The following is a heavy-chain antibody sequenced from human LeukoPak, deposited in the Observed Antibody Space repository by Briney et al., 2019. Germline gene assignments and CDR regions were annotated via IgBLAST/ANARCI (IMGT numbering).Heavy chain of an antibody. V-gene: IGHV3-20*04. CDR2: INWNGGST. D-gene: IGHD1-1*01. CDR3: ARGSFVQLERHLPIDY. Sequence: PGGSLRLSCAASGFTFDDYGMSWVRQAPGKGLEWVSGINWNGGSTGYADSVKGRFTISRDNAKNSLYLQMNSLRAEDTALYYCARGSFVQLERHLPIDYWGQGTLVTVSS. CDR1: GFTFDDYG. J-gene: IGHJ4*02.